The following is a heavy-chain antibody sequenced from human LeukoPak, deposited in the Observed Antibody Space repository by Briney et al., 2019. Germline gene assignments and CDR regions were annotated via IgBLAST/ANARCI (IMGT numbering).Heavy chain of an antibody. CDR2: IGGSGGGT. D-gene: IGHD6-19*01. CDR1: GFTFSTYG. J-gene: IGHJ6*03. Sequence: GGTLRLSCAASGFTFSTYGMSWVRQAPGKGLEWVSAIGGSGGGTYYADSVKGRFTISRDNSKNTLYLQMNSLRAEDAAVYYCAKRGSGWYEDYYYYMDVWGKGTTVTISS. CDR3: AKRGSGWYEDYYYYMDV. V-gene: IGHV3-23*01.